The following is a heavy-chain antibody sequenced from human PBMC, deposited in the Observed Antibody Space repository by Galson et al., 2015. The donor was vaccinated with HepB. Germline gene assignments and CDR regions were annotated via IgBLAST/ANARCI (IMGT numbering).Heavy chain of an antibody. CDR1: GFTFSNAW. J-gene: IGHJ4*02. V-gene: IGHV3-15*01. CDR2: IKSKTDGGTT. D-gene: IGHD6-13*01. CDR3: TTRRAAAGQDY. Sequence: SLRLSCAASGFTFSNAWMSWVRQAPGKGLEWVGRIKSKTDGGTTDYAAPVKGRFTISRDDSKNTLYLQMNSLKTEDTAVYYCTTRRAAAGQDYWGQGTLVTVSS.